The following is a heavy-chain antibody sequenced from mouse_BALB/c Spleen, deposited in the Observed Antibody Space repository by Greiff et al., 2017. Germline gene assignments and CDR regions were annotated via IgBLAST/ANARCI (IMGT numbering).Heavy chain of an antibody. V-gene: IGHV3-6*02. D-gene: IGHD2-4*01. CDR3: AVITTDPFYAMDY. CDR2: ISYDGSN. J-gene: IGHJ4*01. CDR1: GYSITSGYY. Sequence: ESGPGLVKPSQSLSLTCSVTGYSITSGYYWNWIRQFPGNKLEWMGYISYDGSNNYNPSLKNRISITRDTSKNQFFLKLNSVTTEDTATYYCAVITTDPFYAMDYWGQGTSVTVSS.